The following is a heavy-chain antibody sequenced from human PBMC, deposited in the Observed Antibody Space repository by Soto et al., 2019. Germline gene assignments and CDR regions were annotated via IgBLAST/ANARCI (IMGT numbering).Heavy chain of an antibody. CDR1: GFTFSSYW. CDR2: INGDGSST. J-gene: IGHJ4*02. CDR3: ARGARNFYYFDY. Sequence: EVQLVESGGGLVQPGGSQRFSCAASGFTFSSYWMHWVRQAPGKGLVWVSRINGDGSSTNYADSVKGRFTISRDNDKNTLYLQMNSLRAEDTAVYYCARGARNFYYFDYWSQGALVIVSS. V-gene: IGHV3-74*01.